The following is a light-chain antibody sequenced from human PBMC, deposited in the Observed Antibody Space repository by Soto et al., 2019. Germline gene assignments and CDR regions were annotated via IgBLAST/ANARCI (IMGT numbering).Light chain of an antibody. J-gene: IGKJ2*01. CDR3: QQYGRSYYT. CDR1: QSVSSSY. CDR2: GAS. V-gene: IGKV3-20*01. Sequence: EIVLTQSPGTLSLSPGERATLSCRASQSVSSSYLAWYQQKPGQAPRLLIYGASSRATGNPDRFSGSGSGTDFTLTISRLEPEDFAVYYCQQYGRSYYTFGQGTKLEIK.